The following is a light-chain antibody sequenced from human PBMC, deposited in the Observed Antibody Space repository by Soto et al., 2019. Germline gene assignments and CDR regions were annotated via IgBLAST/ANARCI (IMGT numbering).Light chain of an antibody. CDR1: SRDIGGYNY. Sequence: QSALTQPGSVSGSPGQSITISCTGTSRDIGGYNYVSWYQHHPGKAPKLMIYDVSNRPSGVSNRFSGSKSGNTASLTISGLQADDEGDYYCSSYTSSSPPVFGGGTKLTVL. V-gene: IGLV2-14*03. CDR2: DVS. CDR3: SSYTSSSPPV. J-gene: IGLJ2*01.